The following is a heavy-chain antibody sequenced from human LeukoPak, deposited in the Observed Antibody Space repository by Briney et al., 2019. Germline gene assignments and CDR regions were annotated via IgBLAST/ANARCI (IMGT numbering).Heavy chain of an antibody. Sequence: PGGSLRLSCAASGFTFSSYSMNWVRQAPGKGLEWVSSISSSSSYIYYADSVKGRFTISRDNAKSSLYLQMNSLRAEDTAVYYCVRDWRSSGCFDYWGQGALVTVSS. CDR3: VRDWRSSGCFDY. CDR2: ISSSSSYI. D-gene: IGHD6-19*01. J-gene: IGHJ4*02. V-gene: IGHV3-21*01. CDR1: GFTFSSYS.